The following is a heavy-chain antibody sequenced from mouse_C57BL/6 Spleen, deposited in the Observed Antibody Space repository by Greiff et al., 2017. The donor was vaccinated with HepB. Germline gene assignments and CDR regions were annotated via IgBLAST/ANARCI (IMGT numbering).Heavy chain of an antibody. Sequence: EVHLVESGGGLVKPGGSLKLSCAASGFTFSSYAMSWVRQTPEKRLEWVATISDGGSYTYYPDNVKGRFTISRDNAKNNLYLQMSHLKSEDTAMYYCARDRAGTKDYWGQGTTLTVSS. CDR1: GFTFSSYA. CDR2: ISDGGSYT. J-gene: IGHJ2*01. CDR3: ARDRAGTKDY. V-gene: IGHV5-4*01. D-gene: IGHD3-1*01.